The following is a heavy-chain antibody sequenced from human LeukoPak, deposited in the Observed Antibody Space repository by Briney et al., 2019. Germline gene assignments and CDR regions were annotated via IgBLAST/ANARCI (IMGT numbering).Heavy chain of an antibody. D-gene: IGHD4-17*01. CDR2: ISSSSCYI. CDR3: ARVYGDYVTFSYYYMDV. CDR1: GFTFSSYR. Sequence: GGSLRLSCAASGFTFSSYRMNWLRQAPGKGLEWVSSISSSSCYIYYPDSVKGRFTIFRDNAKKPLVLQMTSLRAEDTAVYYCARVYGDYVTFSYYYMDVWGKGTTVTVSS. V-gene: IGHV3-21*01. J-gene: IGHJ6*03.